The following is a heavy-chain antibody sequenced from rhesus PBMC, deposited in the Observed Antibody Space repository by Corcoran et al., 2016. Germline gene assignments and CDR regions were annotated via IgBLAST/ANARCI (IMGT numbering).Heavy chain of an antibody. D-gene: IGHD2-8*01. CDR2: IYCSGGGT. CDR3: ASRPGYCSGGVCYALYYFDY. V-gene: IGHV4-106*01. Sequence: QVQLQESGPGPAKPSETLSLTSAVPGGPLSDDYHRSWNRQPPWKGLEWCGDIYCSGGGTNCHPSLKNRVTISIDTSKTQFSLKLRSVAAADTAVYYCASRPGYCSGGVCYALYYFDYWGQGVLVTVSS. CDR1: GGPLSDDYH. J-gene: IGHJ4*01.